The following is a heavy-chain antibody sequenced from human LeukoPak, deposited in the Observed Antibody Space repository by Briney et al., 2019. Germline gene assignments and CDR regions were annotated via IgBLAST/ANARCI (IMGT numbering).Heavy chain of an antibody. CDR2: IHYGGSA. D-gene: IGHD6-13*01. J-gene: IGHJ3*02. CDR1: GGSISTTNW. CDR3: ARNGPTAAGAFDI. V-gene: IGHV4-4*02. Sequence: PSETLSLTCDVSGGSISTTNWWTWVRQPPGKGLEWIGEIHYGGSATHNPSLNSRVSISLDKSKNQFSLKLRSVTAADTAVYYCARNGPTAAGAFDIWGQGTPVTVSS.